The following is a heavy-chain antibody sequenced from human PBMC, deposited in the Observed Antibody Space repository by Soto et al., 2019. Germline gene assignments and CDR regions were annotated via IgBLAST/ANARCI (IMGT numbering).Heavy chain of an antibody. V-gene: IGHV1-46*01. CDR3: ARSDGAPGAFDI. CDR1: GYTFTSYY. CDR2: INPSGGST. D-gene: IGHD1-26*01. Sequence: ASVKVSCKASGYTFTSYYMHWLRQAPGQGLEWMGIINPSGGSTSYAQKFQGRVTMTRDTSTSTVYMELSSLRSEDTAVYYCARSDGAPGAFDIWGQGTMVTVSS. J-gene: IGHJ3*02.